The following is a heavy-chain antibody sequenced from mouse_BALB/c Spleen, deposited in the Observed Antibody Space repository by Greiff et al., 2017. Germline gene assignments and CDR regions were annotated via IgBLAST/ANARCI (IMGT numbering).Heavy chain of an antibody. Sequence: DVQLVESGGGLVKPGGSLKLSCAASGFTFSDYYMYWVRQTPEKRLEWVATISDGGSYTYYPDSVKGRFTISRDNAKNNLYLQMSSLKSEDTAMYYCAREGYDYDEGFAYWGQGTLVTVSA. J-gene: IGHJ3*01. CDR2: ISDGGSYT. D-gene: IGHD2-4*01. V-gene: IGHV5-4*02. CDR1: GFTFSDYY. CDR3: AREGYDYDEGFAY.